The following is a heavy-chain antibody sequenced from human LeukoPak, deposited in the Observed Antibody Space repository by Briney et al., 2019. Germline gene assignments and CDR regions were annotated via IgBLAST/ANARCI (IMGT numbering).Heavy chain of an antibody. V-gene: IGHV3-9*01. CDR2: ISWNSGSI. J-gene: IGHJ6*03. Sequence: PGRSLRLSCAASGFTFDDYAMHWVRQAPGKGLEWVSGISWNSGSIGYADSVKGRFTISRDNAKNSLYLQMNSLRAEDTALCYCAKDLSHTPYYMDVWGKGTTVTVSS. CDR3: AKDLSHTPYYMDV. CDR1: GFTFDDYA.